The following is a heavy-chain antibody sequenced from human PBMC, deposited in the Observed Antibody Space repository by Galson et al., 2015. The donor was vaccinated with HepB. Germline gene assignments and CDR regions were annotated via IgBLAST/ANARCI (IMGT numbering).Heavy chain of an antibody. J-gene: IGHJ6*03. Sequence: CAISGDSVSSNSAAWNRIRQSPSRGLEWLGRTYYRSKWYNDYAVSVKSRITINPDTSKNQFSLQLNSVTPEDTAVYYCARDLVVVPAAKDYYYYYMDVWGKGTTVTVSS. CDR3: ARDLVVVPAAKDYYYYYMDV. V-gene: IGHV6-1*01. CDR2: TYYRSKWYN. CDR1: GDSVSSNSAA. D-gene: IGHD2-2*01.